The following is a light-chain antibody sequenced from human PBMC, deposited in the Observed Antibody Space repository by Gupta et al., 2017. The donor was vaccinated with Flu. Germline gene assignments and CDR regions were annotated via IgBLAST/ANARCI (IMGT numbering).Light chain of an antibody. CDR1: KIGSKN. J-gene: IGLJ3*02. CDR3: QVGDTSSDHRV. V-gene: IGLV3-21*02. CDR2: DDR. Sequence: GQTTRISGGGNKIGSKNVHWYQQNPAHAPVLFLYDDRGRPSAIPERFSGSYSGTTATLTLSRVEAGDEADYYCQVGDTSSDHRVFGGGTKLTVL.